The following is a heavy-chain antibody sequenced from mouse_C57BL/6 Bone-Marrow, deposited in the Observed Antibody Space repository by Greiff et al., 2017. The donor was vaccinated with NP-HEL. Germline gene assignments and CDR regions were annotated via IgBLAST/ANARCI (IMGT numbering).Heavy chain of an antibody. CDR3: ARDYGSSKYYYAMDY. CDR2: IYPGDGDT. V-gene: IGHV1-80*01. J-gene: IGHJ4*01. CDR1: GYAFSSYW. Sequence: VQLQQSGAELVKPGASVKISCKASGYAFSSYWMNWVKQRPGKGLEWIGQIYPGDGDTNYNGKFKGKATLTADKSSSTAYMQLSSLTSEDSAVYFCARDYGSSKYYYAMDYWGQGTSVTVSS. D-gene: IGHD1-1*01.